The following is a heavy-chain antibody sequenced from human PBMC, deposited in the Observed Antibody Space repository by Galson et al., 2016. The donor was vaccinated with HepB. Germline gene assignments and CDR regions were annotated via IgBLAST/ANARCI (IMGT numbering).Heavy chain of an antibody. Sequence: SVKVSCKASGDTFTRYGISWVRQAPGQGLEWMGGITPSFDAPNYAQKFQGRVSITADESTSTVYMELSNLRSEDTALFYCAKHRGGGANCGGDCFSEVWGQGTLVTVSS. D-gene: IGHD2-21*02. J-gene: IGHJ4*02. CDR1: GDTFTRYG. V-gene: IGHV1-69*13. CDR2: ITPSFDAP. CDR3: AKHRGGGANCGGDCFSEV.